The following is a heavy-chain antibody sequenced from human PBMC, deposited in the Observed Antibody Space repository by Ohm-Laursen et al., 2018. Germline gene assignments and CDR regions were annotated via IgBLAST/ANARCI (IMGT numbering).Heavy chain of an antibody. Sequence: SLRLSCAASGFTFTNYAMNWVRQAPGKGLEWVSAISGSGGSSYYADSVKGRFTISRDNSKNTLYLQMNSLRAEDTAVYYCAKGLPIAVAANRYFDYWGQGTVVTVSS. V-gene: IGHV3-23*01. J-gene: IGHJ4*02. D-gene: IGHD6-19*01. CDR2: ISGSGGSS. CDR1: GFTFTNYA. CDR3: AKGLPIAVAANRYFDY.